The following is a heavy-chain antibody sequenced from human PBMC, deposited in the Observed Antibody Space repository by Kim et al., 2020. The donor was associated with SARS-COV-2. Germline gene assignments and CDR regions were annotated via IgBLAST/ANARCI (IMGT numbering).Heavy chain of an antibody. CDR2: IYSSGNT. D-gene: IGHD5-18*01. CDR3: ARERKGYRNAFDI. J-gene: IGHJ3*02. V-gene: IGHV4-31*03. Sequence: SETLSLTCSVSGGSIDTGCYYWSWIRHHPGKGLEWIGNIYSSGNTYNNPALKSRLSISIDTSQSQFSLTLTSVTAADTAVYFCARERKGYRNAFDIWGQGTKVIVSS. CDR1: GGSIDTGCYY.